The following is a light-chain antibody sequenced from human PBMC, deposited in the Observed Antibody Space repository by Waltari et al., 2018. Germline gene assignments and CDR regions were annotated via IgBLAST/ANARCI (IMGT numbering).Light chain of an antibody. CDR2: GNS. V-gene: IGLV1-40*01. CDR3: QSYDSSLSGPNVV. Sequence: QSVLTQPPSVSGAPGQRVTISCTGSSSNIGAGYDVPWYQQLPGTAPKLLIYGNSNRPSGVPDRFSGAKSGTSASLAITGLQAEDEADYYCQSYDSSLSGPNVVFGGGTKLTVL. CDR1: SSNIGAGYD. J-gene: IGLJ2*01.